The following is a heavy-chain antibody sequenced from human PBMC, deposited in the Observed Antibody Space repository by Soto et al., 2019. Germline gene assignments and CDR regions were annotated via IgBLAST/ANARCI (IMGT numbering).Heavy chain of an antibody. CDR2: IKRDGSTT. CDR3: AKDRKWGIADRRGGSTTYYYYGMDV. J-gene: IGHJ6*02. CDR1: GFTFSDYW. V-gene: IGHV3-74*01. Sequence: PGGSLRLSCAASGFTFSDYWMHWVRQAPGKGLEWVSRIKRDGSTTNYADSVKGRFTISRDNAKNTLYLEMNSLRVEDTAVYYCAKDRKWGIADRRGGSTTYYYYGMDVWGQGTTVTVSS. D-gene: IGHD6-6*01.